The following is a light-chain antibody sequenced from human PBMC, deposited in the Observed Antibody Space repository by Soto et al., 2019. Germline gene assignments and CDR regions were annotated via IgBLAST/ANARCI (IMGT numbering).Light chain of an antibody. CDR2: GTS. J-gene: IGKJ1*01. CDR3: QQYGSSPT. V-gene: IGKV3-20*01. Sequence: EIVLTQSPGTLSLSAGERATLSCRASQSVSSSYLAWYQQKPGQAPRLLIYGTSTRATGIPDRFSGSGSGTELTLTISRLEPEGFAVYYCQQYGSSPTFGQGTKVDIK. CDR1: QSVSSSY.